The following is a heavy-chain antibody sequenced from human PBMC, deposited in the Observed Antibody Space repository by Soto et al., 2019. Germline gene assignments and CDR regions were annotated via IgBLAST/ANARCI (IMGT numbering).Heavy chain of an antibody. D-gene: IGHD2-15*01. CDR2: ISAYNGNT. V-gene: IGHV1-18*01. Sequence: ASVKVSCKASGYTFTSYGISWVRQAPGQGLEWMGWISAYNGNTNYAQKLQGRVTLTTDTSTSTVYMELRSLRLDDTAVYYCARTPPLEPVHFDYWGQGTLVTVSS. CDR3: ARTPPLEPVHFDY. J-gene: IGHJ4*02. CDR1: GYTFTSYG.